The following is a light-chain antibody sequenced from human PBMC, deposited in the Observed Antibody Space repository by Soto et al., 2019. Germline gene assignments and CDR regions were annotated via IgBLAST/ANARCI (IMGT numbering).Light chain of an antibody. J-gene: IGKJ1*01. V-gene: IGKV3-20*01. CDR3: QQYGLSRT. CDR1: QSFGGSY. CDR2: GAS. Sequence: EIVLTQSKDTLSLSPGERASLSCRASQSFGGSYLAWYQQKPGQAPRLLIYGASTRATGIPDRFSGSGSGTNFTLTVSRLEPEDFAVYYCQQYGLSRTSCQGTKADIK.